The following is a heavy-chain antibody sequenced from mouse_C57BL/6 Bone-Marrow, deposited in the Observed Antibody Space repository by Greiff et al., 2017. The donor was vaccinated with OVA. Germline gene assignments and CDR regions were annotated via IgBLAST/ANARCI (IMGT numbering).Heavy chain of an antibody. D-gene: IGHD2-1*01. CDR2: IWSDGST. CDR3: ARQGGNYLYYYAMDY. CDR1: GFSLTSYG. V-gene: IGHV2-6-1*01. Sequence: VKVVESGPGLVAPSQSLSITCTVSGFSLTSYGVHWVRQPPGKGLEWLVVIWSDGSTTYNSALKSRLSISKDNSKSQVFLKMNSLQTDDTAMYYCARQGGNYLYYYAMDYWGQGTSVTVSS. J-gene: IGHJ4*01.